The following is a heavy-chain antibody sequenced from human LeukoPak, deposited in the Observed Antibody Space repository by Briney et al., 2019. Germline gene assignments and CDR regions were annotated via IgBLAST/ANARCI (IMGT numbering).Heavy chain of an antibody. V-gene: IGHV3-20*04. CDR2: INRNGGRT. CDR3: ARKWLSNAFDI. CDR1: GFTFDDIG. J-gene: IGHJ3*02. D-gene: IGHD5-12*01. Sequence: GGSLRLSCAASGFTFDDIGMSWVRQAPGKGLEWVSGINRNGGRTGYADSVMGRFTIFRDNAKKSLYLQMNSLRAEDTALYYCARKWLSNAFDIWGQGTMVTVSS.